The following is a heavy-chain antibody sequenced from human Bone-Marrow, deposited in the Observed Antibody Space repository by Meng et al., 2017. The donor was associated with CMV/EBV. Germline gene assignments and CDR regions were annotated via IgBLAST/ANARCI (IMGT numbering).Heavy chain of an antibody. J-gene: IGHJ6*02. V-gene: IGHV3-9*01. CDR2: ISWNSASI. Sequence: SLKISCAASGFTFHDHALHWVRQGPGKGLEWVSGISWNSASIAYADSVRGRFTISRDNAMNSLYLQMNSLRAEDTALYYCTRDRTSSWTPFYGMDVWGQGTTVTVSS. CDR1: GFTFHDHA. CDR3: TRDRTSSWTPFYGMDV. D-gene: IGHD6-13*01.